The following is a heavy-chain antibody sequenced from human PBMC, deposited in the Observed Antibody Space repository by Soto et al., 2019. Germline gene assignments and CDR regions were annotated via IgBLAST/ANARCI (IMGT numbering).Heavy chain of an antibody. Sequence: LRLSCAASGFTFSSYAMHWVRQAPGKGLEWVAVISYDGSNKYYADSVKGRFTISRDNSKNTLYLQMNSLRAEDTAVYYCASVYGDVYYGMDVWGQGTTVTVSS. J-gene: IGHJ6*02. CDR1: GFTFSSYA. V-gene: IGHV3-30-3*01. CDR3: ASVYGDVYYGMDV. CDR2: ISYDGSNK. D-gene: IGHD4-17*01.